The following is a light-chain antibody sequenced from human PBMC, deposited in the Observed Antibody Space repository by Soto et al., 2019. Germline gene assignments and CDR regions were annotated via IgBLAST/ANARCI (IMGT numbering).Light chain of an antibody. Sequence: EIVLTQSPGTLSLSPGERANLSCRASQVISKSDLAWYQQKLGRAPRILIYGASNRAPGIPDRFSGSESGTDFTLTISRLEPEDFAVYYCQQYGNSPWTFGQGTKVEIK. J-gene: IGKJ1*01. V-gene: IGKV3-20*01. CDR2: GAS. CDR3: QQYGNSPWT. CDR1: QVISKSD.